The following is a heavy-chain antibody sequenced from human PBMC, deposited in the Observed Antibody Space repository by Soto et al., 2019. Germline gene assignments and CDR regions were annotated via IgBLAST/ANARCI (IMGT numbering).Heavy chain of an antibody. V-gene: IGHV3-11*06. Sequence: GGSLRLSCAASGFTFSDYYMSWIRQAPGKGLEWVSYISDSSSNTNYGDSVKGRFTISRDDAKNLLYLQMNSLRAEDTAVYYCAKGEGYKWNYEFDPWGQGTLVTVSS. J-gene: IGHJ5*02. CDR1: GFTFSDYY. CDR3: AKGEGYKWNYEFDP. D-gene: IGHD1-7*01. CDR2: ISDSSSNT.